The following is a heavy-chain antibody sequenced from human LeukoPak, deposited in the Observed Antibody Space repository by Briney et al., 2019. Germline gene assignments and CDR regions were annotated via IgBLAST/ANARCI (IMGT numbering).Heavy chain of an antibody. Sequence: GGSLRLSCAASGFTFSDYYMSWIRQAPGKGLEWVSYISSSSSTIYYADSVKGRFTISRDNAKNSLYLQMNSLRAEDTAVYYCARANRGYSYGYYYNYYYMDAWGKGTTVTVSS. CDR2: ISSSSSTI. CDR1: GFTFSDYY. V-gene: IGHV3-11*04. J-gene: IGHJ6*03. D-gene: IGHD5-18*01. CDR3: ARANRGYSYGYYYNYYYMDA.